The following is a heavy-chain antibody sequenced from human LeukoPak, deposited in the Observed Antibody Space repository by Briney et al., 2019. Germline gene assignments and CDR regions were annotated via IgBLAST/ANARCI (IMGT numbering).Heavy chain of an antibody. D-gene: IGHD2-15*01. CDR1: GFTAGYNY. J-gene: IGHJ4*02. Sequence: GGSLRLSCAVSGFTAGYNYMSWVRQAPGKGLEWVSVIYRGDTYYADSVKGRFTISRDDSKNTVFLQMNRLRADDTAVYFCASYYCSSGSCYFDTWGQGTLVDVSS. CDR3: ASYYCSSGSCYFDT. CDR2: IYRGDT. V-gene: IGHV3-53*01.